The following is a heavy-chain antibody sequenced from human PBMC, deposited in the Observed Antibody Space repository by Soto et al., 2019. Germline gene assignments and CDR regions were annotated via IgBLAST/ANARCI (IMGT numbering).Heavy chain of an antibody. V-gene: IGHV3-64D*08. D-gene: IGHD6-6*01. J-gene: IGHJ4*02. CDR3: VKGRPRIAARLDY. Sequence: GGSLRLSCSASGFIFSSYAMHWVRQAPGKGLEYVSAISSNGGSTYYADSVKGRFTISRDNSKNTLYLQMSSLRAEDTAVYYCVKGRPRIAARLDYWGQGTLVTVSS. CDR2: ISSNGGST. CDR1: GFIFSSYA.